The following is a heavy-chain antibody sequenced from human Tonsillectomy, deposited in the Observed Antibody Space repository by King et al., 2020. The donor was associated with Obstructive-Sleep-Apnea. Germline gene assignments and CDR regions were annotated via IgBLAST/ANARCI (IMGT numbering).Heavy chain of an antibody. CDR1: GFTFSSYA. Sequence: VQLVESGGALAQPGGSLRLSCAASGFTFSSYAMHWVRQAPGKGLEYVSAINSNGVSTYYAKSVKGRFTISRDNSKKTLYLQMGSLRIEDMAVYYCARGGWRGEDWYFDLWGRGTLVTVSS. CDR3: ARGGWRGEDWYFDL. D-gene: IGHD3-3*01. J-gene: IGHJ2*01. CDR2: INSNGVST. V-gene: IGHV3-64*01.